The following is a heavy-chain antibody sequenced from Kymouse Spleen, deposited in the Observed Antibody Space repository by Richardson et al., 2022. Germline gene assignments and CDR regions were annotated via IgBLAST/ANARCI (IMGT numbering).Heavy chain of an antibody. J-gene: IGHJ5*02. CDR2: IGTAGDT. Sequence: EVQLVESGGGLVQPGGSLRLSCAASGFTFSSYDMHWVRQATGKGLEWVSAIGTAGDTYYPGSVKGRFTISRENAKNSLYLQMNSLRAGDTAVYYCARGGGYCSSTSCRNWFDPWGQGTLVTVSS. D-gene: IGHD2-2*02. CDR3: ARGGGYCSSTSCRNWFDP. V-gene: IGHV3-13*01. CDR1: GFTFSSYD.